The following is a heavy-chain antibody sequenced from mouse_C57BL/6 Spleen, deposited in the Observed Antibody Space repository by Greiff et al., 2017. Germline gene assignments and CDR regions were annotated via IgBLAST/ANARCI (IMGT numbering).Heavy chain of an antibody. D-gene: IGHD1-1*01. Sequence: VKLQESGAELARPGASVKMSCKASGYTFTSYTMHWVKQRPGQGLEWIGYINPSSGYTKYNQTFKDKATLTADKSSSTAYMQLSSLTSEDSAVXYCARDIHDYGSSYARDYWGQGTSVTVSS. CDR3: ARDIHDYGSSYARDY. CDR2: INPSSGYT. V-gene: IGHV1-4*01. CDR1: GYTFTSYT. J-gene: IGHJ4*01.